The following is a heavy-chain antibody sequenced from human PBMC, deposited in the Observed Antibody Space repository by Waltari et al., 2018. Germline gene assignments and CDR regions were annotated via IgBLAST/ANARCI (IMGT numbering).Heavy chain of an antibody. V-gene: IGHV1-8*01. CDR2: MNPNSGNT. Sequence: QVQLVQSGAEVKKPGASVKVSCKASGYTFTSYDINWVRQATGPGLAWVGWMNPNSGNTGYAQKFQGRVTMTRNTAISTAYMELSSLRSEDTAVYYCARVPGPSSWYWFDPWGQGTLVTVSS. CDR1: GYTFTSYD. CDR3: ARVPGPSSWYWFDP. D-gene: IGHD6-13*01. J-gene: IGHJ5*02.